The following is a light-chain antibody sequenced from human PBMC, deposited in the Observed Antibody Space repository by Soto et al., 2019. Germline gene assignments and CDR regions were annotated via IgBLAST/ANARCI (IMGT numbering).Light chain of an antibody. Sequence: EVVLTQSPGTLSLSLGEKATLSCRASQSVTTYLAWYQQKPGQAPRLLIYGASGRAAGIPDRFSGSGSGTDFTLAISKLEPDDFVVYYCQQYAGSPLTFGGGTKVDFK. CDR3: QQYAGSPLT. V-gene: IGKV3-20*01. CDR2: GAS. CDR1: QSVTTY. J-gene: IGKJ4*01.